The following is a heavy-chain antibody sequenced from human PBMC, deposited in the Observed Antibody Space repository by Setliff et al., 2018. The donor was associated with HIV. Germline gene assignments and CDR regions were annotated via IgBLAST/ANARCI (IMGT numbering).Heavy chain of an antibody. CDR3: ARDYIHVFDI. Sequence: ASVKVSCKASGYIFTNYGITWVRQTPGQGLEWMEWINPNSGGTNNAQKFQGRVTMTRDTSISTAYLEVNGLKSDDTAVYYCARDYIHVFDIWGQGTMVTVSS. V-gene: IGHV1-2*02. CDR1: GYIFTNYG. CDR2: INPNSGGT. J-gene: IGHJ3*02.